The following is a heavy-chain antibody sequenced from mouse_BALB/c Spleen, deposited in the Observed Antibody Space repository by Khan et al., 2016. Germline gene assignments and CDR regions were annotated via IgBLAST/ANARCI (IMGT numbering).Heavy chain of an antibody. CDR2: IRYSGST. Sequence: EVQLVESGPGLVKPSQSLSLTCTVTGYSITSDYAWNWIRQFPGNKLEWMGYIRYSGSTTYNPSLKSRISITRDPSKNKFFLQLYSVTTDDAATYYCTRSPTATRYFDVWGAGTTVTVSS. CDR3: TRSPTATRYFDV. CDR1: GYSITSDYA. D-gene: IGHD1-2*01. J-gene: IGHJ1*01. V-gene: IGHV3-2*02.